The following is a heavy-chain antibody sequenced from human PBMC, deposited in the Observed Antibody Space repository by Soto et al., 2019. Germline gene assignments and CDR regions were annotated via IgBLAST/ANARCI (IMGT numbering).Heavy chain of an antibody. D-gene: IGHD6-6*01. CDR1: GDSVSSNSAA. CDR2: TYYRSKWYN. Sequence: PSQTLSLTCAISGDSVSSNSAAWNWIRQSPSRGLEWLGRTYYRSKWYNDYAVSVKSRITINPDTSKNQFSLQLNSVTPEDTAVYYCARDKSSYSSSSTGVDYYYYGMDVWGQGTTVTVS. CDR3: ARDKSSYSSSSTGVDYYYYGMDV. V-gene: IGHV6-1*01. J-gene: IGHJ6*02.